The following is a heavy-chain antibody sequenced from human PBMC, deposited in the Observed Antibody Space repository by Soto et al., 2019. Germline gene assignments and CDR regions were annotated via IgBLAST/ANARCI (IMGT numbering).Heavy chain of an antibody. CDR1: GFSLSTSGMC. J-gene: IGHJ6*02. CDR3: ARIAVAGTLHYYGMDV. CDR2: IDWDDDK. V-gene: IGHV2-70*01. Sequence: SCPTLVNPTQTLTLTCTFSGFSLSTSGMCVSWIRQPPGKALEWLALIDWDDDKYYSTSLKTRLTISKDTSKNQVVLTMTNMDPVDTATYYCARIAVAGTLHYYGMDVWGQGTTVTVYS. D-gene: IGHD6-19*01.